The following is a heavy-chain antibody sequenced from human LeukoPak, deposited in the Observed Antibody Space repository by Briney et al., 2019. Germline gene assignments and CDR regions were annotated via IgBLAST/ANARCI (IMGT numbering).Heavy chain of an antibody. CDR2: IIPIFGTA. Sequence: SVTVSCKASGGTFSSYAISWVRQAPGQGLEWMGGIIPIFGTANYAQKFQGRVTITTDESTSTAYMELSSLRSEDTAVYYCARGSGDDYSNYWGVFDYWGQGTLVTVSS. J-gene: IGHJ4*02. D-gene: IGHD4-11*01. CDR3: ARGSGDDYSNYWGVFDY. CDR1: GGTFSSYA. V-gene: IGHV1-69*05.